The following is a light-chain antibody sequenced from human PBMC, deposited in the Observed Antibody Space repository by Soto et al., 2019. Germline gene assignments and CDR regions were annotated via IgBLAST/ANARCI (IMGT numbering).Light chain of an antibody. V-gene: IGKV3-20*01. J-gene: IGKJ1*01. CDR3: QQYVSSVWT. CDR2: GAS. CDR1: QSVSNNY. Sequence: EIVLTQSPGTLSLSPGERATLSCRASQSVSNNYLAWYQQKPGQAPRLLIYGASSRATGIPDRFSGSGSGTGFTLTISRLEPEDFAVYYCQQYVSSVWTFDQGTKVEIK.